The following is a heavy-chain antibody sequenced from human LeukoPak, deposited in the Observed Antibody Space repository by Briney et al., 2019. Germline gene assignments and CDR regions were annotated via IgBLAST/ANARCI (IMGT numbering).Heavy chain of an antibody. Sequence: GGALRLSCEASGFTFSSYWMSWVRQAPGKGPEWVAHIKENGNEQYYADSVKGRFTISRDNVKQSLCLQMNSLRAEDTAVYYCARGPGDFDASDIWGQGTMVTVSS. J-gene: IGHJ3*02. CDR1: GFTFSSYW. D-gene: IGHD1-14*01. CDR2: IKENGNEQ. V-gene: IGHV3-7*01. CDR3: ARGPGDFDASDI.